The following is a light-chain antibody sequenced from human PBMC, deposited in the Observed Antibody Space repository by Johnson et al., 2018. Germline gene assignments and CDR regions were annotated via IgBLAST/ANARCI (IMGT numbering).Light chain of an antibody. CDR2: ENN. Sequence: QSVLTQPPSVSAAPGQKVTISCSGSSSNIGNNYVSWYQQLPGTAPKLLIYENNKRPSGIPDRFSGPKSGTSATLCITGLQTGDEADYYCGTWDSSLSAGNVFGTGTKVTVL. V-gene: IGLV1-51*02. J-gene: IGLJ1*01. CDR1: SSNIGNNY. CDR3: GTWDSSLSAGNV.